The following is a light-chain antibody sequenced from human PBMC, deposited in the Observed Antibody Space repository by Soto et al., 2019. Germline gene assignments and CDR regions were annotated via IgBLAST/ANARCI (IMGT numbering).Light chain of an antibody. CDR2: EVS. Sequence: QSVLAQPASVSGSPGQSITISCTGTSSAVGAYDYVSWYQQHPDKAPKLMIYEVSNRPSGVSNRFSGSKSVNTATLTISGLQTEDEADYYCSSYTSSSTRVFGTGTKVTVL. J-gene: IGLJ1*01. V-gene: IGLV2-14*03. CDR1: SSAVGAYDY. CDR3: SSYTSSSTRV.